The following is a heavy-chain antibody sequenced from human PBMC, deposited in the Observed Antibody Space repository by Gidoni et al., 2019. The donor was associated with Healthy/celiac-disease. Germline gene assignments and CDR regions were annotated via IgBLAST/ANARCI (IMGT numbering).Heavy chain of an antibody. D-gene: IGHD6-19*01. V-gene: IGHV3-21*01. Sequence: EVQLVESGGGLVKPGGSLRLSCAASGFTFSSYSMHWFRQAPGKGLEWGSSISSSSSYIYYADSVKGRFTISRDNAKNSLYLQMNSLRAEDTAVYDCARFPQTTRNTHNGYSSGWYASWGQGTLVTVSS. J-gene: IGHJ5*02. CDR1: GFTFSSYS. CDR2: ISSSSSYI. CDR3: ARFPQTTRNTHNGYSSGWYAS.